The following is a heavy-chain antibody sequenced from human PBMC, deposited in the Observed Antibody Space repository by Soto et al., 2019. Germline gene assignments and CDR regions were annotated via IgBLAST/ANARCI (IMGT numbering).Heavy chain of an antibody. Sequence: SETLSLTCTVSGGSVSSGSYYWSWIRQPPGKGLEWIGYIYYSGSTNYNPSLKSRVTISVDTSKNQFSLKLSSVTAADTAVYYCARGGERGLYWGQGTLVTVSS. V-gene: IGHV4-61*01. CDR2: IYYSGST. CDR1: GGSVSSGSYY. CDR3: ARGGERGLY. D-gene: IGHD3-10*01. J-gene: IGHJ4*02.